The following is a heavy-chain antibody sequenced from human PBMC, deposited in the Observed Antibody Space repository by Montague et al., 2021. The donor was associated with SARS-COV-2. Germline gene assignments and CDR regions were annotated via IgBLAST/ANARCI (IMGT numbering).Heavy chain of an antibody. CDR3: ARGWQKRFDP. CDR2: TDDMCKRYN. J-gene: IGHJ5*02. V-gene: IGHV6-1*01. D-gene: IGHD5-24*01. CDR1: GDSVTRKGDT. Sequence: CAISGDSVTRKGDTGDERRRTRPNSREGRRWTDDMCKRYNEYAISVKSRITVNPDTSKNQFSLLLNSVTPEDTAVYYCARGWQKRFDPWGQGTLVTVSS.